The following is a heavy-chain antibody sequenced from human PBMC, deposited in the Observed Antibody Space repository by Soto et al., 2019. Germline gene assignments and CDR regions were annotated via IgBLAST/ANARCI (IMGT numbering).Heavy chain of an antibody. Sequence: QVQLQQWGAGLLKPSETLSLTCAVYGGSFSGYYWSWIRQPPGKGLEWIGEINHSGSTNYNPSLTRRVTISVETSKNQFSLKLSSVTAADTAVYYCARGLKYDFWSGYATYYYYYYMDVWGKGTTVTVSS. V-gene: IGHV4-34*01. CDR1: GGSFSGYY. J-gene: IGHJ6*03. CDR3: ARGLKYDFWSGYATYYYYYYMDV. CDR2: INHSGST. D-gene: IGHD3-3*01.